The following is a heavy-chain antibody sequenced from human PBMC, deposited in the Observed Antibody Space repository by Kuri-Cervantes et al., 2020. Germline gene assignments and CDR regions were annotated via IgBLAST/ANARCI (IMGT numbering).Heavy chain of an antibody. V-gene: IGHV3-66*01. J-gene: IGHJ6*02. Sequence: GESLKISCAASGFTVSSNYMSWVRQAPGKGLEWVSVIYSGGSTYYADSVKGRFTISRDNSKNTLYLQTNSLRAEDTAVYYCARGISGRDINQRYYYYGMDVWGQGTTVTVSS. D-gene: IGHD5-12*01. CDR2: IYSGGST. CDR3: ARGISGRDINQRYYYYGMDV. CDR1: GFTVSSNY.